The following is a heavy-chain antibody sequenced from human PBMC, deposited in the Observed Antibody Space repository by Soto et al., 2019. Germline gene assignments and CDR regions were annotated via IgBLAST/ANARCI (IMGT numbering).Heavy chain of an antibody. D-gene: IGHD2-2*01. Sequence: GGSLRLSCAASVFPFSSYGMHWVRQAPGKGLEWVAVISYDGSNKYYADSVKGRFTISRDNSKNTLYLQMNSLRAEDTAVYYCAKDWKYQLLFNEYYFDYWGQGTLVTVSS. CDR2: ISYDGSNK. J-gene: IGHJ4*02. V-gene: IGHV3-30*18. CDR3: AKDWKYQLLFNEYYFDY. CDR1: VFPFSSYG.